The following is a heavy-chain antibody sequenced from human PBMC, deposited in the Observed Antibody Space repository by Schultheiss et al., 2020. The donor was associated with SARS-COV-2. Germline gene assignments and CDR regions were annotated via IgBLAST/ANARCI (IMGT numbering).Heavy chain of an antibody. CDR2: IYYSGST. CDR3: ARGDAMDV. J-gene: IGHJ6*02. V-gene: IGHV4-61*01. CDR1: GASVSSGFYY. Sequence: SETLSLTCTVSGASVSSGFYYWSWIRQPPGKGLEWIGYIYYSGSTNYNPSLKSRVTISVDTSKNQFSLKLSSVTAADTAVYYCARGDAMDVWGQGSTVTVSS.